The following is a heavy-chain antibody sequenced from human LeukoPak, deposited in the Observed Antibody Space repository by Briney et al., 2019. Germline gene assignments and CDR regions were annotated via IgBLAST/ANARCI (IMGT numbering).Heavy chain of an antibody. Sequence: ASVKVSCKASGYTFTIYYMHWVRQAPGQGLEWMGIINPSGGSTSYAQKFQGRVTMTRDTSTSTVYMELSSLRSEDTAVYYCARDPSYYYDSSGYFFDYWGQGTLVTVSS. CDR2: INPSGGST. CDR3: ARDPSYYYDSSGYFFDY. J-gene: IGHJ4*02. V-gene: IGHV1-46*01. CDR1: GYTFTIYY. D-gene: IGHD3-22*01.